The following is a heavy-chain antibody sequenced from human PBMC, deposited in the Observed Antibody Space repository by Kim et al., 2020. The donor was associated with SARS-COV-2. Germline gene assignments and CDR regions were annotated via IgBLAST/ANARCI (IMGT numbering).Heavy chain of an antibody. V-gene: IGHV3-23*01. CDR2: FSTTVGST. CDR3: AQKSDGGPAY. D-gene: IGHD3-16*01. CDR1: GFTFSDYA. J-gene: IGHJ4*02. Sequence: GGSLRLSCAASGFTFSDYAMCWVRQAPGKGLEWVSCFSTTVGSTYYAESVKGRFTISRDNSKNMLYLQMNSLRAEDTAVYYCAQKSDGGPAYWDQGTLVTVSS.